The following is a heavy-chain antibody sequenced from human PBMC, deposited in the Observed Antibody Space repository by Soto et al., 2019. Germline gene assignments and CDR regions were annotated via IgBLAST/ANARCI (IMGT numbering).Heavy chain of an antibody. J-gene: IGHJ6*02. V-gene: IGHV4-39*07. CDR3: ARGDPLLWFGEKVYYGMDV. D-gene: IGHD3-10*01. Sequence: EPLSLTCTVSGGSISSSSYYWGWIRQPPGKGLEWIGSIYYSGSTYYNPSLKSRVTISVDTSKNQFSLKLSSVTAADTAVYYCARGDPLLWFGEKVYYGMDVWGQGTTVTVS. CDR2: IYYSGST. CDR1: GGSISSSSYY.